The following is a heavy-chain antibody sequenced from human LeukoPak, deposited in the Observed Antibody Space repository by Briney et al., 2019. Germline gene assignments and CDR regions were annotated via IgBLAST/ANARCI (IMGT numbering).Heavy chain of an antibody. CDR2: ISYDGSNQ. V-gene: IGHV3-30*18. J-gene: IGHJ6*03. D-gene: IGHD3-10*01. CDR3: AKDSAFYYIDV. CDR1: GFTFSNYG. Sequence: GGSLRLSCAASGFTFSNYGMHWVRQAPSKGLEWVGVISYDGSNQYYGDSVKGRFTISRDNSKNTLYLQMNSLKGDDTAVYYCAKDSAFYYIDVWGKGTTVIISS.